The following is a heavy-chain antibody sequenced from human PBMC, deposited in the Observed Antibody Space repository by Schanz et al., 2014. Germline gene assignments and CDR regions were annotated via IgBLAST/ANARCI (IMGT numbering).Heavy chain of an antibody. Sequence: QEQLVQSGAEVRKPGASVKVSCKASGYTFTDYGVIWVRQAPGQGLEWMGWIIPILGIANYAQNFQGRVTITADKSTSTAYMELTSLRSEDTAVYYCAGTYCSSTSCYTGYYYMDVWGKGTTVTVSS. D-gene: IGHD2-2*02. CDR3: AGTYCSSTSCYTGYYYMDV. J-gene: IGHJ6*03. V-gene: IGHV1-69*10. CDR2: IIPILGIA. CDR1: GYTFTDYG.